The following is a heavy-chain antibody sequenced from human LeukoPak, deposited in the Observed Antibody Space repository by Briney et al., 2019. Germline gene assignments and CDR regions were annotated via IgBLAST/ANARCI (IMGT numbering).Heavy chain of an antibody. Sequence: GASVKVSCKASGYSFTSYYMHWVRQAPGQGLEWMGIIDPSGGSTNYAQRFQGRITMTRDTSTRTVYMELSSLRFEDTAIYYCASLGSGSSPIIDFDFWGQGTLVTVSS. CDR1: GYSFTSYY. V-gene: IGHV1-46*01. D-gene: IGHD3-10*01. CDR3: ASLGSGSSPIIDFDF. CDR2: IDPSGGST. J-gene: IGHJ4*02.